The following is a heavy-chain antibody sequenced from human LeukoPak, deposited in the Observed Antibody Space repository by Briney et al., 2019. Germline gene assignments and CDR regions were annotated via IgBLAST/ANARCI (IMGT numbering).Heavy chain of an antibody. CDR2: IIPIFDIS. Sequence: XXSXXPSGGTFNSYAISXXRQAPGQGLXWMGGIIPIFDISNHAQKFQGRISITADRFTTTAYLELSSLRSEDTAVYYCARELVAASIPHKHGAFNIWGQGTMVTVSS. J-gene: IGHJ3*02. D-gene: IGHD2-2*01. CDR1: GGTFNSYA. CDR3: ARELVAASIPHKHGAFNI. V-gene: IGHV1-69*17.